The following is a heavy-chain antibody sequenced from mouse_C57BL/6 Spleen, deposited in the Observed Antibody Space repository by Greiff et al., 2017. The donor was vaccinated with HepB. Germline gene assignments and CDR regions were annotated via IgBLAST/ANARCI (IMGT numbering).Heavy chain of an antibody. CDR3: ARTTVVATGMDY. CDR1: GFTFSDYG. CDR2: ISSGSSTI. V-gene: IGHV5-17*01. D-gene: IGHD1-1*01. Sequence: DVMLVESGGGLVKPGGSLKLSCAASGFTFSDYGMHWVRQAPEKGLEWVAYISSGSSTIYYADTVKGRFTISRDNAKNTLFLQMTSLRSEDTAMYYCARTTVVATGMDYWGQGTSVTVSS. J-gene: IGHJ4*01.